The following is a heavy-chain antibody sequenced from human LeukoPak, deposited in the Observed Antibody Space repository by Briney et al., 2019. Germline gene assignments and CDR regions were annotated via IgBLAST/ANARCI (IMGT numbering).Heavy chain of an antibody. V-gene: IGHV4-4*02. D-gene: IGHD6-13*01. Sequence: SETLSLTCAVSGGSISSSYWWSWVRQPPGKGLEWTGEIYHSGSTNYNPSLKSRVSISVDKSKNQFSLNLTSVTAADTAVYYCARAHFVTEYVRAAGYDYWGQGILVTVSP. CDR1: GGSISSSYW. CDR3: ARAHFVTEYVRAAGYDY. CDR2: IYHSGST. J-gene: IGHJ4*02.